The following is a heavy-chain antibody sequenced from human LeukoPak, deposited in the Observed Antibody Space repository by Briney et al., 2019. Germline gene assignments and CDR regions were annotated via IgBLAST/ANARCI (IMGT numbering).Heavy chain of an antibody. CDR3: ARDPRFYYDSRGYYLPYYFDY. D-gene: IGHD3-22*01. J-gene: IGHJ4*02. Sequence: ASVKVSCKASGYTFTGYYIYWVRQAPGQGLEWVGWINPNSGGTNYAQKFQGRVTMTRDTSISTAYMELSRLRSDDTAVYYCARDPRFYYDSRGYYLPYYFDYWGQGTLVTVSS. V-gene: IGHV1-2*02. CDR1: GYTFTGYY. CDR2: INPNSGGT.